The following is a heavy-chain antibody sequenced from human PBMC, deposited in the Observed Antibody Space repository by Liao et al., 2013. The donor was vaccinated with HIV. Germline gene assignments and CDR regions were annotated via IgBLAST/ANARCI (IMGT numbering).Heavy chain of an antibody. Sequence: QVQLQQWGAGLLKPSETLSLTCAVYGGSLSGYYWSWIRQPPGKGLEWIGYIHYSGTTNYSPSLKSRVTILVDTSKNHVSLILNPVTAADTALYYCARTTGFGELYFFDYWGQGTLVTVSS. V-gene: IGHV4-34*11. CDR1: GGSLSGYY. CDR2: IHYSGTT. CDR3: ARTTGFGELYFFDY. D-gene: IGHD1-1*01. J-gene: IGHJ4*02.